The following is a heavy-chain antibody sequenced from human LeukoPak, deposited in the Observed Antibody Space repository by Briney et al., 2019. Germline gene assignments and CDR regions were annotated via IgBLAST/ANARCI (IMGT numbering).Heavy chain of an antibody. CDR2: ISGGSSTI. Sequence: GGSLRLSCAASGFTLSSYSMNWVRQAPGKGLEWVSYISGGSSTIYNADSVKGRFTISRDDAKNLLYLLMDTLRAEDTAVYYCARVGSNQWLDYWGQGTLVTVSS. D-gene: IGHD6-19*01. CDR1: GFTLSSYS. J-gene: IGHJ4*02. CDR3: ARVGSNQWLDY. V-gene: IGHV3-48*01.